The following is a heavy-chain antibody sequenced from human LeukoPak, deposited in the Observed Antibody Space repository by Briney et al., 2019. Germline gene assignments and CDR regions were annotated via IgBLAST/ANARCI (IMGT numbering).Heavy chain of an antibody. CDR2: IYYSGST. CDR1: GGSISSYY. D-gene: IGHD2-2*01. J-gene: IGHJ5*02. Sequence: PSETLSLTRTVSGGSISSYYCSWIRPPPGKGLEWIGFIYYSGSTNYNPSLKRGVTISVDTSKNQFSLKLSSVTAADTAVYYCARGHLGAYCSSTSCYSSYWFDPWGQGTLVTVSS. CDR3: ARGHLGAYCSSTSCYSSYWFDP. V-gene: IGHV4-59*01.